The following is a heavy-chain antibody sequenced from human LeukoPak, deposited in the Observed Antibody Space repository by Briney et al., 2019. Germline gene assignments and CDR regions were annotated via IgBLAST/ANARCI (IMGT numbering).Heavy chain of an antibody. D-gene: IGHD3-22*01. V-gene: IGHV4-31*03. J-gene: IGHJ5*02. Sequence: PSETLSLTCTVSGGSISSGGYYWSWIRQHPGKGLEWIGYIYYNGSTYYNPSLKSRVTISVDTSKNQFSLKLSSVTAADTAVYYCARGVDRYWFDPWGQGTLVTVSS. CDR3: ARGVDRYWFDP. CDR1: GGSISSGGYY. CDR2: IYYNGST.